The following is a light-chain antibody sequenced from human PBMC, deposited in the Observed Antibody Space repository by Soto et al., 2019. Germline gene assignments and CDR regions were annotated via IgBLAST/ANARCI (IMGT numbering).Light chain of an antibody. J-gene: IGKJ1*01. CDR1: QTISSW. Sequence: DIQMTQSPSTLSASVGDRVTITCRPSQTISSWLAWYQQEPGKAPKLLIYKASSLESGVPSRFSGSGSGTEFTLTSSSLQPDDFATYYCQQYNLCRPCGRGTNVEIK. CDR2: KAS. CDR3: QQYNLCRP. V-gene: IGKV1-5*03.